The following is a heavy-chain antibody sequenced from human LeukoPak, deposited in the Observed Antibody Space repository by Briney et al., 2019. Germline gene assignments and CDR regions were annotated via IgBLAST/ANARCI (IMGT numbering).Heavy chain of an antibody. CDR2: ISGSGANT. Sequence: GGSLRLSCAVSGFNFWGTGMSWVRQAPGKGLEWVSAISGSGANTYYADSLKGRFTISRDNSKNTLYLQMNSLRAEDTAVYYCAKESTVTPGNVNWFDSWGQGTLVTVSS. D-gene: IGHD4-17*01. CDR1: GFNFWGTG. V-gene: IGHV3-23*01. J-gene: IGHJ5*01. CDR3: AKESTVTPGNVNWFDS.